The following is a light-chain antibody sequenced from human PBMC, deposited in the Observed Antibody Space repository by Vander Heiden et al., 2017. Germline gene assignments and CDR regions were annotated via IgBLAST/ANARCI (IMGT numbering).Light chain of an antibody. CDR1: QSLLHSNGYNY. Sequence: DIVMTQSPLSLHVTPGEPASISCRSSQSLLHSNGYNYLDWYLQKPGQSPQLLIYLGSNRDSGVPDRFSGSGSGTDFTLKISRVEGEDVGVYYCMQALQTPRTFGQGTKVEIK. V-gene: IGKV2-28*01. J-gene: IGKJ1*01. CDR3: MQALQTPRT. CDR2: LGS.